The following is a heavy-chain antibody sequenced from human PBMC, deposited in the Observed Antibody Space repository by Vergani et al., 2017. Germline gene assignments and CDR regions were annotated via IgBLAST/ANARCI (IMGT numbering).Heavy chain of an antibody. Sequence: QVQLVQSGSELKKPGASVKVSCKASGYTFTSYAMNWVRQAPGQGLEWMGWINTNTGNPTYAQGFTGRFVFSLDTSVSTAYLQICSLKAVDTAVYYCARGGSYYDFWSGYYNWYFDLWGRGTLVTVSS. D-gene: IGHD3-3*01. CDR2: INTNTGNP. CDR3: ARGGSYYDFWSGYYNWYFDL. V-gene: IGHV7-4-1*01. CDR1: GYTFTSYA. J-gene: IGHJ2*01.